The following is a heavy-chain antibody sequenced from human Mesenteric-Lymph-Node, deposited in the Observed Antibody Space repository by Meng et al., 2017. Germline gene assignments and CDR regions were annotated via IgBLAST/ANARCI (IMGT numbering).Heavy chain of an antibody. Sequence: EVAVVEAGGGTVNPGESLRLSCASSVFTVSSYSRSWVCKGPGKVLEWVSSFSSNSSYKYYADSFKGRFTISSDNAKNSLYLQMNSLRAEDTAVYYCARYLGQGGYIGHGWFDPWGQGTLVTVSS. CDR2: FSSNSSYK. CDR1: VFTVSSYS. CDR3: ARYLGQGGYIGHGWFDP. J-gene: IGHJ5*02. D-gene: IGHD1-26*01. V-gene: IGHV3-21*01.